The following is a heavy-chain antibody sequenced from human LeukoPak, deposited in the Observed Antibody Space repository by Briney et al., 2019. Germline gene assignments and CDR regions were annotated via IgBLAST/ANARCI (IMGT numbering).Heavy chain of an antibody. CDR2: ISYSGST. V-gene: IGHV4-59*01. D-gene: IGHD5-18*01. CDR1: GGSISNYY. Sequence: KPSETLSLTCTVSGGSISNYYWTWIRQPPGKGLEWIGYISYSGSTNYNPSLKSGVTISVDTSKNQFSLKLSSVTAADTAVYYCASGFTSMAFDYWGQGTLVSVSS. CDR3: ASGFTSMAFDY. J-gene: IGHJ4*02.